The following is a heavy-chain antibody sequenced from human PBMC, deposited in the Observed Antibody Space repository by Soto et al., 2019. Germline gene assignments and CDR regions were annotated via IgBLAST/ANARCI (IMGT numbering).Heavy chain of an antibody. CDR1: GYTFTSYA. CDR2: INAGNGNT. Sequence: ASVKVSCKASGYTFTSYAMHWVRQAPGQRLERMGWINAGNGNTNYAQRLQGRVTMTTDTSTSTAYMELRSLRSDDTAVYYCARDYYDSSGYYPDAFDIWGQGTMVTVSS. J-gene: IGHJ3*02. D-gene: IGHD3-22*01. CDR3: ARDYYDSSGYYPDAFDI. V-gene: IGHV1-3*01.